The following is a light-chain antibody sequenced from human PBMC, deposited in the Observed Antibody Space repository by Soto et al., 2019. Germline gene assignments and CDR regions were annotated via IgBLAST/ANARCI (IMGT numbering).Light chain of an antibody. V-gene: IGKV3-15*01. J-gene: IGKJ2*01. CDR1: QSVSSN. CDR2: DAS. Sequence: EIVMTQSPATLSVSPGERATLSCRASQSVSSNLAWYRQKPGQAPRLFMFDASTRATGIPARFSGSGSETEFTLTISSLQSEDFGVYYCQQYNSWPHTFGQGTRLEIK. CDR3: QQYNSWPHT.